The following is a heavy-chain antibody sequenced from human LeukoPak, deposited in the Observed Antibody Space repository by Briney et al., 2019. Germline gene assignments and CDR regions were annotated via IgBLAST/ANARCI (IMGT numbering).Heavy chain of an antibody. CDR2: ISGSGGST. V-gene: IGHV3-23*01. J-gene: IGHJ4*02. CDR3: AKRPEDFWSGYSSYYFDY. D-gene: IGHD3-3*01. Sequence: PGGSLRLSCAASGFTFRSYAMSWVRQAPGKGLEWVSDISGSGGSTYYADSVKGRFTISRDNSKNTLYLQMNSLRAEDTAVYYCAKRPEDFWSGYSSYYFDYWDQGTLVTVSS. CDR1: GFTFRSYA.